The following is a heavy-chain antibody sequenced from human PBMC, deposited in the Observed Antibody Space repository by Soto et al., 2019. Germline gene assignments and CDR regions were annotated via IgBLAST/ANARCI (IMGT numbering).Heavy chain of an antibody. Sequence: GASVKVSCKVSGYTLSELSMHWVRQAPGKGLEWMGGFDPEDGETIYAQKFQGRVTMTEDTSTDTAYMELSSLRSEDTAVYYCATAGKDYGDYYFDYWGQGTLVTVSS. V-gene: IGHV1-24*01. CDR2: FDPEDGET. CDR1: GYTLSELS. D-gene: IGHD4-17*01. J-gene: IGHJ4*02. CDR3: ATAGKDYGDYYFDY.